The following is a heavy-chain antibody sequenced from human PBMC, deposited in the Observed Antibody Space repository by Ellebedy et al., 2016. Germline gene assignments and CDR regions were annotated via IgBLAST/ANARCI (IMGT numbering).Heavy chain of an antibody. V-gene: IGHV3-21*05. CDR1: GFTFSSYS. CDR3: ARGVYDFWSGYYHHDAFDI. CDR2: ISSSSSYI. J-gene: IGHJ3*02. D-gene: IGHD3-3*01. Sequence: GESLKISCAASGFTFSSYSMNWVRQAPGKGLEWVSYISSSSSYIYYADSVKGRFTISRDNAKNSLYLQMNSLRAEDTAVYYCARGVYDFWSGYYHHDAFDIWGQGTMVTVSS.